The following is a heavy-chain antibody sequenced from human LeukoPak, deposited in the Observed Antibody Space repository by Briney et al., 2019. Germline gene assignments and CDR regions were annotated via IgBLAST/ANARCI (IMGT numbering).Heavy chain of an antibody. CDR3: AKDTSTYYYGSGGEGIDY. D-gene: IGHD3-10*01. CDR2: ISWNSGSI. J-gene: IGHJ4*02. CDR1: GFTFDDYA. Sequence: GGSLRLSCAASGFTFDDYAMHWVRQAPGKGLEWVSGISWNSGSIGYADSVKGRFTISRDNAKNSLYLQMNSLRAEDTALYYCAKDTSTYYYGSGGEGIDYWGQGTLVTASS. V-gene: IGHV3-9*01.